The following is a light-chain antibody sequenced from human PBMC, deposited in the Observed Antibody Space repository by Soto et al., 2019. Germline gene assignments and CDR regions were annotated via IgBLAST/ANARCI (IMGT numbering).Light chain of an antibody. Sequence: ITHSPLSVPFTHVDPPSTSGRSSQSLVYSDGNTDLNWFKQRPGPSPRSLIYTVSNRDSGVQDRFSGSGSGTDFTLNISRVEAADVCVYHRMQGSPWMTFGQGTRV. J-gene: IGKJ1*01. CDR2: TVS. CDR1: QSLVYSDGNTD. CDR3: MQGSPWMT. V-gene: IGKV2-30*01.